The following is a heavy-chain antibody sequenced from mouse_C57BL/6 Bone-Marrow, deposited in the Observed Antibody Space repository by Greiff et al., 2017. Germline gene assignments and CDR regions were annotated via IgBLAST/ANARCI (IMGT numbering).Heavy chain of an antibody. Sequence: EVKLMESGGGLVKPGGSLKLSCAASGFTFSSYAMSWVRQTPEKSLEWVATISDGGSYTYYPDNVKGRFTISRDNAKNNLYLQMSHLKSEDTAMYYCARDSDPYRGIWYWGQGTSVTVSS. D-gene: IGHD1-1*02. CDR1: GFTFSSYA. CDR2: ISDGGSYT. V-gene: IGHV5-4*01. CDR3: ARDSDPYRGIWY. J-gene: IGHJ4*01.